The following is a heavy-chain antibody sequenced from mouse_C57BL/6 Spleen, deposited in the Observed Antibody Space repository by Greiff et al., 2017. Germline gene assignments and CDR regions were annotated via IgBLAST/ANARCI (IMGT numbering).Heavy chain of an antibody. V-gene: IGHV1-62-2*01. CDR1: GYTFTEYT. D-gene: IGHD1-1*01. Sequence: LQESGAELVKPGASVKLSCKASGYTFTEYTIHWVKQRSGQGLEWIGWFYPGSGSIKYNEKFKDKATLTADKSSITVYMELSRLTSEDSAVYFCARHEGGHYYGSSYYAMDYWGQGTSVTVSS. CDR3: ARHEGGHYYGSSYYAMDY. CDR2: FYPGSGSI. J-gene: IGHJ4*01.